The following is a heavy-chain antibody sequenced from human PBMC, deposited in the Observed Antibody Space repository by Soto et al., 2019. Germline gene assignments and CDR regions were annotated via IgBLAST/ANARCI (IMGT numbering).Heavy chain of an antibody. CDR3: ARYYDSSAIKFGQWFDP. V-gene: IGHV4-30-4*01. Sequence: QVQLQESGPGLVKPSQTLSLTCTVSGGSISSGDYYWSWIRQPPGKGLEWIGYIYYSGSTYYNPSLKSRVTISVDTSKNQFSLKLSSVTAADTAVYYCARYYDSSAIKFGQWFDPWGQGTLVTVSS. D-gene: IGHD3-22*01. J-gene: IGHJ5*02. CDR2: IYYSGST. CDR1: GGSISSGDYY.